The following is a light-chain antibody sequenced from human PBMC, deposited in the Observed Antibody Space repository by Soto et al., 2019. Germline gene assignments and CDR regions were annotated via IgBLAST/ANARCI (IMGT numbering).Light chain of an antibody. Sequence: SYALTQPPSVSVAPGQTTRITCGGDNIGSKSVHWYQQRPGQAPVLVVYDDSGRPSGIPERFSGSNSGNTATLSISRVEAGDEADYYCQVWDSSSDHCVFGTGTKVTV. J-gene: IGLJ1*01. CDR1: NIGSKS. V-gene: IGLV3-21*02. CDR2: DDS. CDR3: QVWDSSSDHCV.